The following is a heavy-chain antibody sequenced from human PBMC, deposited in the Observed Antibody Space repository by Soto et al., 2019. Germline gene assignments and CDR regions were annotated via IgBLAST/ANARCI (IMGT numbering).Heavy chain of an antibody. CDR1: GYTFTGYY. J-gene: IGHJ6*03. D-gene: IGHD3-10*01. V-gene: IGHV1-2*04. Sequence: ASVKVSCKASGYTFTGYYMHLVRQAPGQGLEWMGWINPNSGGTNYAQKFQGWVTMTRDTSISTAYMELSWLRSDDTAVYYCAREYGSGSYPYYYYMDVWGKGTTVTVSS. CDR3: AREYGSGSYPYYYYMDV. CDR2: INPNSGGT.